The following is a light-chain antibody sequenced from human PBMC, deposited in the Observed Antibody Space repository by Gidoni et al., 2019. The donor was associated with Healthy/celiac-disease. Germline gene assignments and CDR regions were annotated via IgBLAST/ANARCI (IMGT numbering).Light chain of an antibody. V-gene: IGKV3-15*01. CDR3: QQHNNWPPYT. Sequence: IVMTQAPTTLSVSPGERATLSCRASQSVSSNLAWYQQNPGQAPRLLIYGASTMSTGIPARFSGSGSGTEFTLTISSLQSEDFAVYYCQQHNNWPPYTFGQGTKLEIK. CDR2: GAS. J-gene: IGKJ2*01. CDR1: QSVSSN.